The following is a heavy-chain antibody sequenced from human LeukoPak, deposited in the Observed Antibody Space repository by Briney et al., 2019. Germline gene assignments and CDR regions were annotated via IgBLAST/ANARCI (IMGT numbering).Heavy chain of an antibody. CDR3: ARQFAYYDFWSGYYLDY. J-gene: IGHJ4*02. Sequence: SETLSLTCAVYGGSFSGYYWSWIRQPPGKGLEWIGEINHSGSTYYNPSLKSRVTISVDTSKNQFSLKLSSVTAADTAVYYCARQFAYYDFWSGYYLDYWGQGTLVTVSS. V-gene: IGHV4-34*01. CDR2: INHSGST. D-gene: IGHD3-3*01. CDR1: GGSFSGYY.